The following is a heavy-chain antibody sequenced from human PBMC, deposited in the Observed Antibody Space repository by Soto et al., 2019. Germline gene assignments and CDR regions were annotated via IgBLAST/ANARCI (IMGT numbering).Heavy chain of an antibody. CDR3: ARDRPSTSSSSGSYYYYGMDV. V-gene: IGHV3-30-3*01. Sequence: GGSLRLSCAASGFTFSSYAMHWVRQAPGKGLEWVAVISYDGSNKYYADSVKGRFTISRDNSKNTLYLQMNSLRAEDTAVYYCARDRPSTSSSSGSYYYYGMDVWGQGTTVTVSS. J-gene: IGHJ6*02. D-gene: IGHD6-6*01. CDR2: ISYDGSNK. CDR1: GFTFSSYA.